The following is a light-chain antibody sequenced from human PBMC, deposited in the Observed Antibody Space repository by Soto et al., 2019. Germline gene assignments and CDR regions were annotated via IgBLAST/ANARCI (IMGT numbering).Light chain of an antibody. V-gene: IGKV3-20*01. CDR2: GAS. J-gene: IGKJ3*01. Sequence: EIVLTQSPGPLSLSRGERATLACRASQRVSNDYLAWYRQKPGQAPRLLIYGASSRASGIPDRFSGSGSGTDFTLTISRLEPEDFAVYYCQQYGSSPFTFGPGTKVDIK. CDR3: QQYGSSPFT. CDR1: QRVSNDY.